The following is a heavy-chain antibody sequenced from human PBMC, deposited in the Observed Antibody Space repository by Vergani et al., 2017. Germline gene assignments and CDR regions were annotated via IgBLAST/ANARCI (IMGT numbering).Heavy chain of an antibody. J-gene: IGHJ6*03. Sequence: QVQLVESGGGVVQPGRSLRLSCAASGFTFSNYGMHWVRQAPGKGLEWVSTISSDGGSTYYADSVKGRFTISRDNSKNTLYLQMSSLRAEDTAVYYCARDQVPAAIRLNVGNYMDVWGKGTTVIVSS. CDR2: ISSDGGST. CDR3: ARDQVPAAIRLNVGNYMDV. V-gene: IGHV3-NL1*01. CDR1: GFTFSNYG. D-gene: IGHD2-2*02.